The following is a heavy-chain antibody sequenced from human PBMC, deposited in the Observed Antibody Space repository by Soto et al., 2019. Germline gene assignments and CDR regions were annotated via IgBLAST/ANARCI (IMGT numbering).Heavy chain of an antibody. V-gene: IGHV3-23*01. CDR1: GFTFTNSA. J-gene: IGHJ4*02. CDR3: ARRRMDSIGYYVDY. CDR2: ISGNGDYS. D-gene: IGHD3-22*01. Sequence: EVQLLQSGGDLVQPGGSLRLSCAASGFTFTNSAMSWVRQAPGKGLEWVSAISGNGDYSYYADSVKGRFTISRDNSKNTLYLQMNSLRAEDTAIYYCARRRMDSIGYYVDYWGQGTLVTVSS.